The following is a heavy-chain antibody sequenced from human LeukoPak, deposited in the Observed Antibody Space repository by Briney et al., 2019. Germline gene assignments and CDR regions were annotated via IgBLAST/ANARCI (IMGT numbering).Heavy chain of an antibody. CDR3: ARPGRYGEVVH. J-gene: IGHJ4*02. Sequence: GESLKISWKGSGYSLTSYWIRWVRQMPGKSLEGMGIIYPGDSDTRYSPSFQGQVTISADKSISTAYLQWSSLKASDTAMYYCARPGRYGEVVHWGQGTLVTVSS. CDR1: GYSLTSYW. V-gene: IGHV5-51*01. D-gene: IGHD4-17*01. CDR2: IYPGDSDT.